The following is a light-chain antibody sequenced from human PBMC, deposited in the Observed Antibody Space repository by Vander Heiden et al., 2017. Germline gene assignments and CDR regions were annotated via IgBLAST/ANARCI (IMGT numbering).Light chain of an antibody. Sequence: QSVLTQPPSVSRAPGQRVTISSTGSSSNIGAGYDVHWYQQLPGTAPKLLIYGNSNRPSGVPDRFSGSKSGTSASLAITGLQAEDEADYYCQSYDSSLSGVVFGGGTKLTVL. CDR2: GNS. CDR1: SSNIGAGYD. J-gene: IGLJ2*01. V-gene: IGLV1-40*01. CDR3: QSYDSSLSGVV.